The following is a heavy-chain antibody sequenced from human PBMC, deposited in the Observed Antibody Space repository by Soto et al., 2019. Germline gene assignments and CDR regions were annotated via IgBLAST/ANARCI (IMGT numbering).Heavy chain of an antibody. CDR2: INAGSGNT. CDR3: ARGWQSYDSVVYFYVFDY. CDR1: GYTFTNHG. V-gene: IGHV1-3*01. D-gene: IGHD3-22*01. J-gene: IGHJ4*02. Sequence: QVQVVQSGAEVKKPGASVKISCKASGYTFTNHGVHWVRQAPGQRLEWMGWINAGSGNTKYSQKFQDRVTITRDTSASTAYMELNSLRSEDTAVYYCARGWQSYDSVVYFYVFDYWGQGTLVTVSS.